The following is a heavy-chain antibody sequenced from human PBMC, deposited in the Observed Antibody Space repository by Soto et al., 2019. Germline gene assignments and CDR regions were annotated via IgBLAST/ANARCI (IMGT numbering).Heavy chain of an antibody. D-gene: IGHD6-13*01. CDR1: GGSMIAYY. J-gene: IGHJ4*02. CDR3: ARVRGTAGKRYFDY. Sequence: QVQLQESGPRLVKPSETLSLTCTVSGGSMIAYYWNWMRQPPGKGLQWIGYTYYSGSTTYNPSLKSRVTISVDSSKNQFSQKLDSVTPADTAVYYCARVRGTAGKRYFDYWGPGTLVTVSS. CDR2: TYYSGST. V-gene: IGHV4-59*01.